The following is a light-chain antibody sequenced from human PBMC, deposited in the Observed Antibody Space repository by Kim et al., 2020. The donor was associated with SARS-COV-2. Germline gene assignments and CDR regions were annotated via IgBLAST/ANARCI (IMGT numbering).Light chain of an antibody. CDR1: QSVSSN. CDR3: QQYNNWPPERT. CDR2: GAS. V-gene: IGKV3-15*01. J-gene: IGKJ1*01. Sequence: PGERAPLSCRASQSVSSNLAWYQQKPGQAPRLLIYGASTRATGIPARFSGSGSGTEFTLTISSLQSEDFAVYYCQQYNNWPPERTFGQGTKVDIK.